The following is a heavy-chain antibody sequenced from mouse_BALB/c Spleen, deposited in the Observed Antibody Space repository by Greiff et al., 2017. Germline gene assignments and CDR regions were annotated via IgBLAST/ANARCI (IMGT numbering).Heavy chain of an antibody. CDR2: IYPGDGDT. CDR1: GYTFTSYW. V-gene: IGHV1-87*01. Sequence: VKLMESGAELARPGASVKLSCKASGYTFTSYWMQWVKQRPGQGLEWIGAIYPGDGDTRYTQKFKGKATLTADKSSSTAYMQLSSLASEDSAVYYCARGRYDEGNLAYWGQGTLVTVSA. J-gene: IGHJ3*01. CDR3: ARGRYDEGNLAY. D-gene: IGHD2-14*01.